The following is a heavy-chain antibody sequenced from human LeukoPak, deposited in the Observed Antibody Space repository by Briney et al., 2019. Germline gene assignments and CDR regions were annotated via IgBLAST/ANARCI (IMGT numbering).Heavy chain of an antibody. D-gene: IGHD5-18*01. V-gene: IGHV4-39*01. J-gene: IGHJ4*02. CDR2: IYYSKNT. CDR1: GGSISSSSAY. Sequence: SETLSLTCTVSGGSISSSSAYWGWIRYPPGKGLEWIGSIYYSKNTYYNPSLKSRVTISADTSKNQFSLTLGSVSATDTAVYYCVSPRGFSYGYFDYWGQGTLVTVSS. CDR3: VSPRGFSYGYFDY.